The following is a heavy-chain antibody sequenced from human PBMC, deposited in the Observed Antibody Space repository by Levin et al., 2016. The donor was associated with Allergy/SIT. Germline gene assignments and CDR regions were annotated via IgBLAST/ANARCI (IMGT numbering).Heavy chain of an antibody. CDR2: IYWDVDK. CDR1: GFSLTTTGVG. J-gene: IGHJ3*02. CDR3: VRRLGDYHLLRGDAFDM. V-gene: IGHV2-5*02. Sequence: SGPTLVKPTQTLTLTCTFSGFSLTTTGVGVGWIRQPPGKALEWLALIYWDVDKRYSPSLKSRLTITKDTSKNQVVLTMNKVDPVDTATYYCVRRLGDYHLLRGDAFDMWGQGTMVTVSS. D-gene: IGHD2-15*01.